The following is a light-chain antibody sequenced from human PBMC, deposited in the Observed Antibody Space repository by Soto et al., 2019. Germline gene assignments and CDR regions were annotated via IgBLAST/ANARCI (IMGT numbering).Light chain of an antibody. CDR3: QQYNNWPPT. Sequence: EIVMTQSPATLSVSPGERATLSCRASQSVSSNLAWYQQKPGQAPRLLIHDASTRATGIPARFSGSGSGTEFNLSIGRLQSEDFAVYYCQQYNNWPPTFGQGTKVDIK. CDR1: QSVSSN. J-gene: IGKJ1*01. CDR2: DAS. V-gene: IGKV3-15*01.